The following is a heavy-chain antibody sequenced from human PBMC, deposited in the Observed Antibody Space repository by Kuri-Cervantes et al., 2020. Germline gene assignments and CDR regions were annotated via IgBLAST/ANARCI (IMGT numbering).Heavy chain of an antibody. D-gene: IGHD6-19*01. CDR3: ARTRSGWYYDY. CDR2: ISSSSSYT. Sequence: GESLKISCAASGFTFSSYSINWVRQAPGKGLEWVSSISSSSSYTYYADSVKGRFTISRDNAKNSLDLYMNSLRAEDTAAYYCARTRSGWYYDYWGQGTLVTVSS. V-gene: IGHV3-21*01. CDR1: GFTFSSYS. J-gene: IGHJ4*02.